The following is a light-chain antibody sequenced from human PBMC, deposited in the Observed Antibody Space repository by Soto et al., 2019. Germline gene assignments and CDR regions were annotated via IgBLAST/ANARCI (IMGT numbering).Light chain of an antibody. CDR2: GAS. CDR3: QQYGSSPYT. V-gene: IGKV3-20*01. CDR1: QSVSSSY. J-gene: IGKJ2*01. Sequence: EIVLTQSPGTLSLSPGERATLSCRASQSVSSSYLAWYQQKPGQAPRLLIYGASSRATGIPDRFSGSGSGTDFTLTISRLEPEDLAVYYCQQYGSSPYTFGQGPKLEIK.